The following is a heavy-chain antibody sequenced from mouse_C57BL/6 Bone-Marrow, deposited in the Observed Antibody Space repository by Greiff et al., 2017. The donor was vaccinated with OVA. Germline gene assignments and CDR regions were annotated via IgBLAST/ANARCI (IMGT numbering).Heavy chain of an antibody. CDR1: GYSITSGYY. CDR2: ISYDGSN. J-gene: IGHJ2*01. CDR3: ARGIYDYLYYFDY. D-gene: IGHD2-4*01. V-gene: IGHV3-6*01. Sequence: EVQLQESGPGLVKPSQSLSLTCSVTGYSITSGYYWNWIRQFPGNKLEWMGYISYDGSNNYNPSLKNRISITRDTSKIQFFLKLNSVTTEDTATYYCARGIYDYLYYFDYWGQGSTLTVSS.